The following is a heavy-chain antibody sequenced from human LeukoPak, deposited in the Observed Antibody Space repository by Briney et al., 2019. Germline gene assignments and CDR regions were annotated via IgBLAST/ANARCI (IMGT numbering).Heavy chain of an antibody. CDR2: INPSGGST. CDR3: ARDLSSIAARRGIYYYMDV. V-gene: IGHV1-46*01. D-gene: IGHD6-6*01. J-gene: IGHJ6*03. Sequence: ASVNVSCKASGYTFASYAMNWVRQAPGQGLEWMGIINPSGGSTGYAQKFQGRVTMTTDTSTSTVYMELSSLRSEDTAVYYCARDLSSIAARRGIYYYMDVWGKGTTVPVSS. CDR1: GYTFASYA.